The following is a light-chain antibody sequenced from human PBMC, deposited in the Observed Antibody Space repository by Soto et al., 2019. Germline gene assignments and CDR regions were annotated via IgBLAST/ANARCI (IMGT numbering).Light chain of an antibody. J-gene: IGLJ2*01. CDR3: AAWDDSLNGVV. CDR2: SSN. Sequence: QSVLTQPPSASGTPGQRVTVSCSGSSSNIGSNSVNWYQQLPGTAPKLLIYSSNQRPSGAPDRLSGSKSGTSASLAISGLQSEDEADYYCAAWDDSLNGVVFGGGTKLTLL. CDR1: SSNIGSNS. V-gene: IGLV1-44*01.